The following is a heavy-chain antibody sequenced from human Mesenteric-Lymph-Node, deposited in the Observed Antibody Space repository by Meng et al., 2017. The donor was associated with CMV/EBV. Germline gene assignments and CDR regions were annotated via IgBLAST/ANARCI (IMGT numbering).Heavy chain of an antibody. V-gene: IGHV3-11*04. CDR1: GFTFSDYY. CDR2: ISSSGSTI. CDR3: ARSIGQLVLYYGMDV. J-gene: IGHJ6*02. D-gene: IGHD6-13*01. Sequence: GESLKISCAASGFTFSDYYMSWIRQAPGKGLEWVSYISSSGSTIYYADSVKGRFTISRDNSKNTLYLQMNSLRAEDTAVYYCARSIGQLVLYYGMDVWGQGTTVTVSS.